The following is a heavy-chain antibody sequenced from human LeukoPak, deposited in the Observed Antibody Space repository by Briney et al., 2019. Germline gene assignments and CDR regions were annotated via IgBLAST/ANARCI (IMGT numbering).Heavy chain of an antibody. D-gene: IGHD3-9*01. Sequence: SETLSLTCAVYGGSFSGYYWSWIRQPPGKGPEWIGEINHSGSTNYNPSLKSRVTISVDTSKNQFSLKLSSVTAADTAVYYCARGLTYYDILTGYYPNDAFDIWGQGTMVTVSS. CDR2: INHSGST. V-gene: IGHV4-34*01. J-gene: IGHJ3*02. CDR3: ARGLTYYDILTGYYPNDAFDI. CDR1: GGSFSGYY.